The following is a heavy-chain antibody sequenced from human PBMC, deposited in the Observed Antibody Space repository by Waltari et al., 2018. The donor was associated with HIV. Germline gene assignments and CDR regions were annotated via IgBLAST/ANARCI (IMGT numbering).Heavy chain of an antibody. Sequence: QVQLVQSGAEVKKPGASVKVACKASGYTFTSYYMHGVRQAPGQGLEWMGQIHPSDETTSYAPKFQGRDTMTRDTSTRTVYMELSSLRSDDPAVYYCAKGVPVETTLGKYYYYGMEVWGQGTTVTVSS. CDR3: AKGVPVETTLGKYYYYGMEV. J-gene: IGHJ6*02. CDR2: IHPSDETT. V-gene: IGHV1-46*01. CDR1: GYTFTSYY. D-gene: IGHD5-18*01.